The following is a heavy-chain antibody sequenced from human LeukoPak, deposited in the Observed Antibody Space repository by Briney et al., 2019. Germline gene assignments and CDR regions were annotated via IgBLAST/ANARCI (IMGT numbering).Heavy chain of an antibody. V-gene: IGHV1-18*01. D-gene: IGHD2-15*01. Sequence: ASVKVSCKASGYTFTSYGISWVRQAPGQWLEWMGWISAYNGNTNYAQKLQGRVTMTTDTSTSTAYMELRSLGSDDTAVYYRARGRYCSGGSCYWTAGFDPWGQGTLVTVSS. J-gene: IGHJ5*02. CDR2: ISAYNGNT. CDR1: GYTFTSYG. CDR3: ARGRYCSGGSCYWTAGFDP.